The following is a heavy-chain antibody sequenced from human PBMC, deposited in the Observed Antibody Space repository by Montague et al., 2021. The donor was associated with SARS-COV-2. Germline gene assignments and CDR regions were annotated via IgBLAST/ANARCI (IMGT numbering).Heavy chain of an antibody. CDR1: GGSISSSSYY. CDR3: ARVGRQQLVRLSGMDV. D-gene: IGHD6-13*01. Sequence: SETLSLTCTVSGGSISSSSYYWGWIRQPPGKGLGWIGSIYYSGSTYYNPSLKSRVTISVDTSKNQFSLKLSSVTAADTAVYYCARVGRQQLVRLSGMDVWGQGTTDTVSS. V-gene: IGHV4-39*07. J-gene: IGHJ6*02. CDR2: IYYSGST.